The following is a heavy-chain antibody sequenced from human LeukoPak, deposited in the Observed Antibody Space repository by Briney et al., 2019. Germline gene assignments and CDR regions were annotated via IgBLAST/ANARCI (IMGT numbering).Heavy chain of an antibody. V-gene: IGHV3-20*04. Sequence: GGSLRLSCAASGFTFDDYGMSWVRQAPGKGLEWVSGMNWNGGSTGYADSVKGRFTISRDNAKNSLYLQMNSLRAEDTALYYCARDSSLVRGVIRGAFDYWGQGTLVTVSS. D-gene: IGHD3-10*01. CDR3: ARDSSLVRGVIRGAFDY. J-gene: IGHJ4*02. CDR1: GFTFDDYG. CDR2: MNWNGGST.